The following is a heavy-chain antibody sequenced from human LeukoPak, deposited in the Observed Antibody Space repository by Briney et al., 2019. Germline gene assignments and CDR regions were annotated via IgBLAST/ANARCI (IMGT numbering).Heavy chain of an antibody. CDR2: INPNSGGT. D-gene: IGHD3-10*01. CDR3: ARQGYGSGRPRYYYYYMDV. CDR1: GYTFTGYY. Sequence: ASVKVSCKTSGYTFTGYYMHWVRQAPGQGLEWMGWINPNSGGTNYAQKFQGRVTMTRDTSISTAYVELSRLRSDDTAVYYCARQGYGSGRPRYYYYYMDVWGKGTTVTISS. V-gene: IGHV1-2*02. J-gene: IGHJ6*03.